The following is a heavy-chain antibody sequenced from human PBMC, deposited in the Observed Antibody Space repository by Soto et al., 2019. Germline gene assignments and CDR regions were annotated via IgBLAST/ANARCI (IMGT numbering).Heavy chain of an antibody. D-gene: IGHD5-12*01. Sequence: QVQLVQSGGEVKKPGASVKLSCTASGYTFTSYGISWVRQAPGQGLEWMGWISAYNGKTNYAQNVQGRVTMTTDKSTRTDYMDLRSVRSDDTAVYYCARGGDVNYYHGMDVWGQGTTVTVSS. V-gene: IGHV1-18*01. CDR3: ARGGDVNYYHGMDV. J-gene: IGHJ6*02. CDR1: GYTFTSYG. CDR2: ISAYNGKT.